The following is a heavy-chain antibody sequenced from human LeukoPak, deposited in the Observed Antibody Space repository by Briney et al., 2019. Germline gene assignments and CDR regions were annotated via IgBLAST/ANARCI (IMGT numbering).Heavy chain of an antibody. D-gene: IGHD1-14*01. J-gene: IGHJ6*02. CDR2: IRSSSSTI. V-gene: IGHV3-48*01. CDR1: GFTFSSYS. Sequence: PGGSLRLSCAASGFTFSSYSMNWVRQAPGKGLEWVSYIRSSSSTIYYADSVKGRFTISRDNSKNTLNLQMNSLRAEDTAVYYCASAGDKPRDYYYYGMDVWGQGTTVTVSS. CDR3: ASAGDKPRDYYYYGMDV.